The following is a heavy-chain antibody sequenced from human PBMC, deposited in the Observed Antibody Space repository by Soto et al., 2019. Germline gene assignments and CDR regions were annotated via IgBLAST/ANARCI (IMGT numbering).Heavy chain of an antibody. CDR3: ARDRIVAVRPYHHFYGQDV. Sequence: GASVRFSSKASGGTFSSYATSWVRQAPGQGLEWMGGIIPIVGTASSEQKFQGRVTIIADESTRKAYMELSSMRSEDTAVYYCARDRIVAVRPYHHFYGQDVCGQVTTGHVPS. CDR2: IIPIVGTA. V-gene: IGHV1-69*01. CDR1: GGTFSSYA. J-gene: IGHJ6*01. D-gene: IGHD6-6*01.